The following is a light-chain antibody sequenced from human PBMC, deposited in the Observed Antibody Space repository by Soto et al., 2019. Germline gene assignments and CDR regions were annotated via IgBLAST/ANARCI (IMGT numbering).Light chain of an antibody. CDR2: DVA. V-gene: IGLV2-14*03. J-gene: IGLJ1*01. Sequence: QSVLTQPASVSGSPGQSITISCTGTSSDVGAYNYVSWYQHHPGKAPKLMLYDVANRPSGVSNRFSGSKSGNTASLTISGLQAEDEADYYCNSYTSSSTYGFGTGTKVTVL. CDR3: NSYTSSSTYG. CDR1: SSDVGAYNY.